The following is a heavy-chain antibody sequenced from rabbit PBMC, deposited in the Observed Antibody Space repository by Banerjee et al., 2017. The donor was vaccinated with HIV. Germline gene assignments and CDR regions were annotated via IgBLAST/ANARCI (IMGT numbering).Heavy chain of an antibody. J-gene: IGHJ4*01. V-gene: IGHV1S45*01. CDR1: GFSFSSSYW. CDR2: IYGGSSGTT. D-gene: IGHD8-1*01. CDR3: ARRYGNGDYTGFFL. Sequence: EGSLTLTCTASGFSFSSSYWICWVRQAPGKGLDWIACIYGGSSGTTYYASWAKGRFTISKTSSTTVTLQMTSLTAADTATYFCARRYGNGDYTGFFLWGQGTLVTVS.